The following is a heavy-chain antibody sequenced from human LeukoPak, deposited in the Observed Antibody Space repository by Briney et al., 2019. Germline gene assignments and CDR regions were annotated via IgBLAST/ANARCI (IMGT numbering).Heavy chain of an antibody. V-gene: IGHV1-69*04. J-gene: IGHJ3*02. CDR1: GGTFSSYA. Sequence: SVKVSCKAWGGTFSSYAISWVRQAPGQGLEWMGRIIPILGIANYARKFQGRVTITADKSTSTAYMELSSLRSEDTAVYYCASPGSYYLSSAFDIWGQGTMVTVSS. D-gene: IGHD1-26*01. CDR2: IIPILGIA. CDR3: ASPGSYYLSSAFDI.